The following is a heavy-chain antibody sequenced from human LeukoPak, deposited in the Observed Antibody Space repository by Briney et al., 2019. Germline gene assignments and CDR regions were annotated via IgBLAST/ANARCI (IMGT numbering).Heavy chain of an antibody. Sequence: GGSLRLSCAASGFTFSSYSMNWVRQAPGKGLGWVSSISSSSSYIYYADSVKGRFTISRDNAKNSLYLQMNSLRAEDTAVYYCAREAPGAFDIWGQGTMVTVSS. J-gene: IGHJ3*02. CDR3: AREAPGAFDI. V-gene: IGHV3-21*01. CDR1: GFTFSSYS. CDR2: ISSSSSYI.